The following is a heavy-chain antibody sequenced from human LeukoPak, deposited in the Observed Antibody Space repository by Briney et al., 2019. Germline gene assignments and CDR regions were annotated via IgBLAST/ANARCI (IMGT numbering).Heavy chain of an antibody. J-gene: IGHJ5*02. CDR2: ISYDGSNK. D-gene: IGHD3-22*01. CDR3: AKDLRSSGHMDWFDP. Sequence: PGGSLRLSCAASGFTFSSYGMHWVRQAPGKGLEWVAVISYDGSNKYYADSVKGRFTISRDNSKNTLYLQMNSLRAEDTAVYYCAKDLRSSGHMDWFDPWGQGTLVTVSS. CDR1: GFTFSSYG. V-gene: IGHV3-30*18.